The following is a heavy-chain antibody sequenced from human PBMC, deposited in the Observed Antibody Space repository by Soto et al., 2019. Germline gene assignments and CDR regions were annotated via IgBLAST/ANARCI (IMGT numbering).Heavy chain of an antibody. CDR2: INPNSGGT. V-gene: IGHV1-2*04. Sequence: QVQLVQSGAEVKKPGASVKVSCKASGYTFTGYYMQWVRQAPGQGLEWMGWINPNSGGTNYAQKFQGWVTMTRDTAISTAYMELSRLRSDDTAVYYCARAAGELLWFGELHYWGQGTLVTVSS. J-gene: IGHJ4*02. CDR1: GYTFTGYY. CDR3: ARAAGELLWFGELHY. D-gene: IGHD3-10*01.